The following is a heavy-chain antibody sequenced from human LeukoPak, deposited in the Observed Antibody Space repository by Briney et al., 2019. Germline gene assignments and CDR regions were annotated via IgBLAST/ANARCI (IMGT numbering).Heavy chain of an antibody. CDR3: ARGTRTRITMIVGLDY. CDR1: GFTFSSYA. V-gene: IGHV3-30-3*01. J-gene: IGHJ4*02. D-gene: IGHD3-22*01. CDR2: ISYDGSNK. Sequence: GGSLRLSCAASGFTFSSYAMHWVRQAPGKGLEWVAVISYDGSNKYYADSVKGRFTISGDNSKNTLYLQMNSLRAEDTAVYYCARGTRTRITMIVGLDYWGQGTLVTVSS.